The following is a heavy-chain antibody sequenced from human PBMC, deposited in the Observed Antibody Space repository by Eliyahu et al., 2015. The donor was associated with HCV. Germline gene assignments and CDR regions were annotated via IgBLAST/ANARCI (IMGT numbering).Heavy chain of an antibody. CDR1: GFXFSXYA. V-gene: IGHV3-23*01. CDR2: ISGSGGST. CDR3: AKDMGTDVYYYDSSGYWPHPYYFDY. D-gene: IGHD3-22*01. J-gene: IGHJ4*02. Sequence: EVQLLESGGGLVQPGGSLRLSCXASGFXFSXYAMSWVRQAPGKGLGWVSAISGSGGSTYYADSVKGRFTISRVNSKNTLYLQMNSLRAEDTAVYYCAKDMGTDVYYYDSSGYWPHPYYFDYWGQGTLVTVSS.